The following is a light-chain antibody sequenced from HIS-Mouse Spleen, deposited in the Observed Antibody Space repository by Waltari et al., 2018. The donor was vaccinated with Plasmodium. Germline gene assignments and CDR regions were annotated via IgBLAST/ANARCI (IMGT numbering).Light chain of an antibody. V-gene: IGLV3-10*01. CDR3: YSTDSSGNHRV. Sequence: SSALTQPPSVSVSPGQTARLPCSGDAFPNKYAYWYQQKSGQAPVLVIYEDSKRPSGIPERFSGSSSGTMATLTISGAQVEDEADYYCYSTDSSGNHRVFGGGTKLTVL. CDR2: EDS. J-gene: IGLJ3*02. CDR1: AFPNKY.